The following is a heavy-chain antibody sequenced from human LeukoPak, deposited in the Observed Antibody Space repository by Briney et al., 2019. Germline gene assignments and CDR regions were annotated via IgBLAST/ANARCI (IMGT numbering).Heavy chain of an antibody. Sequence: PGGSLRLSCAAPGFTFSSYAMSWVRQAPGKGLEWVSAISGSGGSTYYADSVKGRFTISRDNSKNTLYLQMNGLRAEDTAVYYCAKSSTSWRGWFDPWGQGTLVTVSS. CDR2: ISGSGGST. CDR1: GFTFSSYA. CDR3: AKSSTSWRGWFDP. J-gene: IGHJ5*02. D-gene: IGHD2-2*01. V-gene: IGHV3-23*01.